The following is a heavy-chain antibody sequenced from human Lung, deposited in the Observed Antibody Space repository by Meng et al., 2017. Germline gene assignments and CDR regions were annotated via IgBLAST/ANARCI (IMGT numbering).Heavy chain of an antibody. Sequence: GESLKISCAASGFTFSSYWMSWVRQAPGKGLEWVANIKQDGSEKYYVDSVKGRFTISRDNAKNSLYLQMNSLRAEDTAVYYCAREGVLQLWFTFYYYYGMAVWGQGNTV. CDR2: IKQDGSEK. J-gene: IGHJ6*01. V-gene: IGHV3-7*01. D-gene: IGHD5-18*01. CDR3: AREGVLQLWFTFYYYYGMAV. CDR1: GFTFSSYW.